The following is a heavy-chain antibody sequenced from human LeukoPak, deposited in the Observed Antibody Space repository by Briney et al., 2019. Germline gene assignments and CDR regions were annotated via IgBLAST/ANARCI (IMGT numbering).Heavy chain of an antibody. CDR2: MNPNSGNT. CDR3: ARGERAILLWFGESPDWFDP. Sequence: ASVKVSXKASGYTFTSYDINWVRQATGQGLEWMGWMNPNSGNTGYAQKFQGRVTMTRNTSISTAYMELSSLRSEDTAVYYCARGERAILLWFGESPDWFDPWGQGTLVTVSS. D-gene: IGHD3-10*01. V-gene: IGHV1-8*01. CDR1: GYTFTSYD. J-gene: IGHJ5*02.